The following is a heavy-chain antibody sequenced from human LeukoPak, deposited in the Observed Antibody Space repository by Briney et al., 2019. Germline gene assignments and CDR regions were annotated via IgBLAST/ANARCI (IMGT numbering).Heavy chain of an antibody. CDR1: GGSISSYY. Sequence: SETLSLTCSVSGGSISSYYWSWIRQPPGKGLEWIGYIYYSGSTNYKPSLKSRVTISVDTSKNQFSLKLNSVTAADTAVYYCARGGYYGSGNDFRFDPWGQGTLVTVSS. J-gene: IGHJ5*02. CDR3: ARGGYYGSGNDFRFDP. CDR2: IYYSGST. V-gene: IGHV4-59*01. D-gene: IGHD3-10*01.